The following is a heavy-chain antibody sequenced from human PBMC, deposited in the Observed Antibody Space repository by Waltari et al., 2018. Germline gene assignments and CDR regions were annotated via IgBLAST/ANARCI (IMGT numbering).Heavy chain of an antibody. Sequence: EVQLVESGGGFVQPGGSLQLSCAASGFTFRGSAMPWVRQASGKGLEWVGRIRSKANSDATAYAASVKGRFTISRDDSKNTAYLQMNSLKTEDTAVYYCTSPYGSRDYWGQGTLVTVSS. V-gene: IGHV3-73*01. CDR3: TSPYGSRDY. J-gene: IGHJ4*02. CDR2: IRSKANSDAT. CDR1: GFTFRGSA. D-gene: IGHD3-10*01.